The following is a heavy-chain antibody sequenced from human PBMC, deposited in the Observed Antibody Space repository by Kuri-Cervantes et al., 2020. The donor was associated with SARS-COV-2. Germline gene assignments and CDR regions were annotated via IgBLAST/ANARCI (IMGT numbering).Heavy chain of an antibody. CDR2: INHSGST. V-gene: IGHV4-34*01. Sequence: SETLSLTCAVYGGSFSGYYWSWIRQPPGKGLEWIGEINHSGSTNYNPSLKSRVTISVDTSKNQFSLKLSSVTAADTAVYYCARGPWMYYYDSIGYPPFDYWGQGTMVTVSS. D-gene: IGHD3-22*01. CDR1: GGSFSGYY. CDR3: ARGPWMYYYDSIGYPPFDY. J-gene: IGHJ4*02.